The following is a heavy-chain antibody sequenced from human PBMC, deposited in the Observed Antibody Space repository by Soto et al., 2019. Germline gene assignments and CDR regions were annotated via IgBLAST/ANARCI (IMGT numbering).Heavy chain of an antibody. CDR1: GGSISSDY. V-gene: IGHV4-59*01. Sequence: VSGGSISSDYLIWIRQPPGKGLEWIGYIYYSGSTNYNPSLKSRVTISVDTSKNKFSLNLSSFTSSYTSFYYCQRDWSGYASYYYSGMDVAAQGTTGTVS. CDR3: QRDWSGYASYYYSGMDV. J-gene: IGHJ6*02. D-gene: IGHD5-12*01. CDR2: IYYSGST.